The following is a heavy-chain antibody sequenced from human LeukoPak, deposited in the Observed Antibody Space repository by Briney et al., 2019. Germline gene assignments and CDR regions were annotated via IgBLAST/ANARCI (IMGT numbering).Heavy chain of an antibody. CDR2: ISAYNGNT. D-gene: IGHD4-17*01. CDR1: GYTFTSYG. V-gene: IGHV1-18*01. J-gene: IGHJ3*02. Sequence: ASVKVSCKASGYTFTSYGISWVRQAPGQGLEWMGWISAYNGNTNYAQKLQGRVTMTTDTSTSTAYMELRSLRSDDTAVYYCARSDYGDYGRYAFDIWGQGTMVTVSS. CDR3: ARSDYGDYGRYAFDI.